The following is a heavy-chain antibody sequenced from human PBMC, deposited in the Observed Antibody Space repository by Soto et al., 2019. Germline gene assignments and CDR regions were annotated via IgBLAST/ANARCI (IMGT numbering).Heavy chain of an antibody. J-gene: IGHJ4*02. CDR3: VKDRWVDY. CDR2: ISSSGGST. D-gene: IGHD1-26*01. Sequence: GGSLRLSCSVFGFTFSNYAMHWVRQAPGKGLEYVSSISSSGGSTYYADSVKGRFTISRDNSKSTLYLQMSSLRPEDTAVYYCVKDRWVDYWGQGALVTVSS. V-gene: IGHV3-64D*06. CDR1: GFTFSNYA.